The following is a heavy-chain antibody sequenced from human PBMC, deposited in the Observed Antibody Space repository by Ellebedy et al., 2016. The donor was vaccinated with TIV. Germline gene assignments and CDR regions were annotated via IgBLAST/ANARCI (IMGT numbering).Heavy chain of an antibody. CDR1: GFSFRSYW. D-gene: IGHD4-17*01. CDR3: ARRGSYGDYAVQVNSWFDT. V-gene: IGHV3-7*01. CDR2: IYQDGSDQ. Sequence: GGSLRLSCAASGFSFRSYWMSWVRQAPGKGLEWVANIYQDGSDQYYADSVKGRFTISRDNANQSLFLQMNSLRVDDTAVYYCARRGSYGDYAVQVNSWFDTWGQGTLVSVSS. J-gene: IGHJ5*02.